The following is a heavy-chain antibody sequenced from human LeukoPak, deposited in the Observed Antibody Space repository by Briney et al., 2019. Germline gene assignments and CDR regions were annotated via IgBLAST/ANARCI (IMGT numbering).Heavy chain of an antibody. V-gene: IGHV4-38-2*02. Sequence: MASETLSLTCTVSGYSISSGYYWGWIRQPPGKGLEWIGSIYHSGSTYYNPSLKSRVTISVDTSKNQFSLKLSSVTAADTAVYYCARAMAVAVSLVSYWGQGTLVTVSS. J-gene: IGHJ4*02. D-gene: IGHD6-19*01. CDR1: GYSISSGYY. CDR2: IYHSGST. CDR3: ARAMAVAVSLVSY.